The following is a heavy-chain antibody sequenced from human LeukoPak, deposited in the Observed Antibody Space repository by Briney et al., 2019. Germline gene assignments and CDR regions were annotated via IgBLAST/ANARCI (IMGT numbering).Heavy chain of an antibody. CDR2: MNPNSGNT. CDR1: GYTFTSYD. V-gene: IGHV1-8*03. D-gene: IGHD2-21*02. Sequence: GASVKVSCKASGYTFTSYDINWVRQATGQGLEWMGWMNPNSGNTGYAQKFQGRVTITRNTSISTAYMELSSLRSEDTAVYYCARGHILTVVVTAISNWFDPWGQGTLVTVSS. J-gene: IGHJ5*02. CDR3: ARGHILTVVVTAISNWFDP.